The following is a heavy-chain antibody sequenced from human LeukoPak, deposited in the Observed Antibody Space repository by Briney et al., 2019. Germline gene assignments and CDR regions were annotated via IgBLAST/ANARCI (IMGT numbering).Heavy chain of an antibody. J-gene: IGHJ5*02. CDR3: ARVSSGYTNWFDP. CDR1: GGSISSYY. Sequence: SETLPLTCTVSGGSISSYYWSWIRQPPGKGLEWIGYIYYSGSTNYNPSLKSRVTISVDTSKNQFSLKLSSVTAADTAVYYCARVSSGYTNWFDPWGQGTLVTVSS. CDR2: IYYSGST. D-gene: IGHD3-22*01. V-gene: IGHV4-59*01.